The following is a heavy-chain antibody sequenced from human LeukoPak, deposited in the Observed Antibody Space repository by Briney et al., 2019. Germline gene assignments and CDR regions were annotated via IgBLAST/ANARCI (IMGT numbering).Heavy chain of an antibody. CDR2: IYYSGST. V-gene: IGHV4-59*01. Sequence: PSETLSLTCTVSGGSISSYYWSWIRQPPGKGLEWIGYIYYSGSTNYNPSLKSRVTISVDTSKNQFSLKLSSVTAADTAVYYCAREEPYDYVPIWGQGTMVTVSS. J-gene: IGHJ3*02. CDR3: AREEPYDYVPI. CDR1: GGSISSYY. D-gene: IGHD3-16*01.